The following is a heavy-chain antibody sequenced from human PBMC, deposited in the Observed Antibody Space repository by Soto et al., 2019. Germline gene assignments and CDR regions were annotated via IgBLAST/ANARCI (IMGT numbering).Heavy chain of an antibody. CDR2: ILYDGSNK. CDR3: AKSRDAYNCYFYYGMDV. J-gene: IGHJ6*02. D-gene: IGHD2-2*01. V-gene: IGHV3-30*18. CDR1: GFTFSNYG. Sequence: QVQLVESGGGVVQAGRSLRLSCAASGFTFSNYGMHWVRQTPGKGLEWVALILYDGSNKYYADSVKGRFTIARDNSKNTMYLQVSSLRAEDTAVYYCAKSRDAYNCYFYYGMDVWGQGTTVTVSS.